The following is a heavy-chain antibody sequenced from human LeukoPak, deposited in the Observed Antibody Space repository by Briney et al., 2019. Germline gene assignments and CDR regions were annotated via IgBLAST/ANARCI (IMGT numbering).Heavy chain of an antibody. CDR2: IYHSGST. CDR3: ARGGGSGKDYYYYYGMDV. V-gene: IGHV4-59*12. J-gene: IGHJ6*04. D-gene: IGHD3-10*01. CDR1: GGSISSYY. Sequence: SETLSLTCTVSGGSISSYYWSWIRQPPGEGLEWIGDIYHSGSTSYNPSLKSRVTISVDRSKNQFSLKLSSVTAADTAVYYRARGGGSGKDYYYYYGMDVWGKGTTVTVSS.